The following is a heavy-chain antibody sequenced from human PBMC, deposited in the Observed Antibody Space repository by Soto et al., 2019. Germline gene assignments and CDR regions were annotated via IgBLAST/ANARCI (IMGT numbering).Heavy chain of an antibody. Sequence: SATLSLTSTVSCGSVSGSSYYWGWIRQPPGKGLEWIGSIYYSGSTYYNPSLKSRVTISVDTSKNQFSLKLSSVTAADTAVYYCYVWGSYRYQFDYWGQGTLVTVSS. J-gene: IGHJ4*02. V-gene: IGHV4-39*01. CDR2: IYYSGST. CDR1: CGSVSGSSYY. D-gene: IGHD3-16*02. CDR3: YVWGSYRYQFDY.